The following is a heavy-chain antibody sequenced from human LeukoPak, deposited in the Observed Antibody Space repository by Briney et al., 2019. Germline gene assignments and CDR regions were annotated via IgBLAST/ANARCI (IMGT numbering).Heavy chain of an antibody. J-gene: IGHJ3*02. Sequence: GGSLRLSCAASGFTFSSNYMSWVRKAPGKGLEWVSSIRGSSGSTYYADSVKGRFTISRDSSKNTLSLQMNSLRAEDTALYYCARGVTGTVGAFDIWGQGTVVTVSS. D-gene: IGHD1-7*01. V-gene: IGHV3-23*01. CDR1: GFTFSSNY. CDR3: ARGVTGTVGAFDI. CDR2: IRGSSGST.